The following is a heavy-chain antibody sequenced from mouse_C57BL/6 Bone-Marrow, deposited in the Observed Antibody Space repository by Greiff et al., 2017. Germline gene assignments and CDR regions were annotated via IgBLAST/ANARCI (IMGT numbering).Heavy chain of an antibody. CDR1: GYTFTSYW. D-gene: IGHD1-1*01. V-gene: IGHV1-59*01. J-gene: IGHJ3*01. Sequence: QVQLQQPGAELVRPGTSVKLSCKASGYTFTSYWMHWVKQRPGQGLEWIGVIDPSDSYTNYNQKFKGKATLTVDTSSSTAYMQLSSLTSEDSAVYYCARRSYYYSSPFAYWGQGTLVTVSA. CDR2: IDPSDSYT. CDR3: ARRSYYYSSPFAY.